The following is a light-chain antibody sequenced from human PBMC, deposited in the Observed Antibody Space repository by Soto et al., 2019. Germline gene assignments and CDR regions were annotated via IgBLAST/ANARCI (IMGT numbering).Light chain of an antibody. CDR3: GAWDDSLSAGV. J-gene: IGLJ3*02. CDR2: ETN. Sequence: QSVLTQPPSVSAAPGQKVTISCSGSSSNIGNNYVSWYQQLPGTAPKLLIYETNKRPSGIPDRFSGSKSATSATLGITGLQTGDEVDYYCGAWDDSLSAGVFGGGTQLTVL. CDR1: SSNIGNNY. V-gene: IGLV1-51*02.